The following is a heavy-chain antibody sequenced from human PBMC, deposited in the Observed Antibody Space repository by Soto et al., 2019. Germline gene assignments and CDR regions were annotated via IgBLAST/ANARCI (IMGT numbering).Heavy chain of an antibody. Sequence: PGGSLRLSCAASGFIFSTYWMTWVRQAPGQGLEWVANIQQDGSEKNYVDSVKGRFTISRDNAKNSLYLQMNSLRVEDTAVYYCARVSGENDFWSGYYGNYYDMDVWGQETTVTVSS. D-gene: IGHD3-3*01. CDR3: ARVSGENDFWSGYYGNYYDMDV. CDR2: IQQDGSEK. J-gene: IGHJ6*02. CDR1: GFIFSTYW. V-gene: IGHV3-7*01.